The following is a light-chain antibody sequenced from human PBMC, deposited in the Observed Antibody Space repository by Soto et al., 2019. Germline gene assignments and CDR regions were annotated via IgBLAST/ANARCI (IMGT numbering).Light chain of an antibody. CDR3: QLYDSSSYT. J-gene: IGKJ2*01. CDR1: QSITSSY. V-gene: IGKV3-20*01. CDR2: GAS. Sequence: EIVLTQSPGTLSLSPGERATLSCRASQSITSSYSAWYQQKPGQAPRLLIYGASRRATDIPDRFSGSGSGTDFTLTVSRLEPEDFAVYYCQLYDSSSYTFGQGTKLEIK.